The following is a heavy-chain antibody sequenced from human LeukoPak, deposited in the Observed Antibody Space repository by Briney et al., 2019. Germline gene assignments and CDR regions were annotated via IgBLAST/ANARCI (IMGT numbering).Heavy chain of an antibody. J-gene: IGHJ4*02. V-gene: IGHV4-38-2*02. CDR2: IYHSGST. CDR3: ARGQYYYGSGSYNPFFDY. Sequence: SETLSLTCTVSGYSISSGYYWGWIRQPPGKGLEWIGSIYHSGSTYYNPSLKSRVTISVDTSKNQFSLKLSSVTAADTAVYYCARGQYYYGSGSYNPFFDYWGQGTLVTVSS. CDR1: GYSISSGYY. D-gene: IGHD3-10*01.